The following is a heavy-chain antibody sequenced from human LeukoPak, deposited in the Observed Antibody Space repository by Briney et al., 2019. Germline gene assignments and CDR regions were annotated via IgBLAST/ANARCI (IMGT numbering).Heavy chain of an antibody. CDR3: AKDQGTMIVVVQFYAFDI. CDR2: ISWNSGSI. Sequence: GRSLRLSCAASGFTFSSYGMHWVRQAPGKGLEWVSGISWNSGSIGYADSVKGRFTISRDNSKNTLYLQMNSLRAEDTAVYYCAKDQGTMIVVVQFYAFDIWGQGTMVTVSS. V-gene: IGHV3-23*01. D-gene: IGHD3-22*01. J-gene: IGHJ3*02. CDR1: GFTFSSYG.